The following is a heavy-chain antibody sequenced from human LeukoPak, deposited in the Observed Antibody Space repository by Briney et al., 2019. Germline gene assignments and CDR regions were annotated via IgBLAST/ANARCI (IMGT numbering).Heavy chain of an antibody. CDR1: GGSISSYY. J-gene: IGHJ4*02. CDR3: ARDIAY. D-gene: IGHD6-13*01. CDR2: IYYSGST. Sequence: PSATLSLTCTVSGGSISSYYWSWIRQPPGKGLEWIGYIYYSGSTNYNPSLKSRVTISVDTSKNQFSLKLSSVTAADTAVYYCARDIAYWGQGTLVTVSS. V-gene: IGHV4-59*01.